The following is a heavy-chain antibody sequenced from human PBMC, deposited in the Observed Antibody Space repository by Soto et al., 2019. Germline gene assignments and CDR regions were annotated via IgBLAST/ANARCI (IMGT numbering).Heavy chain of an antibody. CDR1: GFTFSSYG. Sequence: QVQLVESGGGVVQPGRSLRLSCAASGFTFSSYGMHWVRQAPGKGLEWVAVIWYDGSNKYYADSVKGRFTISRDNSKNTLYLQMTSLRAEDTAVYYCAREGGYDFWSAYYFDYWGQGTLVTVSS. CDR2: IWYDGSNK. J-gene: IGHJ4*02. V-gene: IGHV3-33*01. D-gene: IGHD3-3*01. CDR3: AREGGYDFWSAYYFDY.